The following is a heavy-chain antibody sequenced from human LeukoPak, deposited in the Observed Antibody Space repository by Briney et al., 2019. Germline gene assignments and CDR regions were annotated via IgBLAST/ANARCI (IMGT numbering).Heavy chain of an antibody. CDR1: GGSFSSYY. J-gene: IGHJ2*01. CDR3: ARDRLGATGHWRIDV. Sequence: PSETLSLTCTVSGGSFSSYYWTWIRQPAGKGLEWIGRIYNSGTTNYSPSLESRVTMSLDTSKNRFSLSLSSVTAAYTAVYYCARDRLGATGHWRIDVWGRGTLVTVSS. CDR2: IYNSGTT. V-gene: IGHV4-4*07. D-gene: IGHD1-26*01.